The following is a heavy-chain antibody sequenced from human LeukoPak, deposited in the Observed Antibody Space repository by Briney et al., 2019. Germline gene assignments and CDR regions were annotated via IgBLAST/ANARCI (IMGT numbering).Heavy chain of an antibody. V-gene: IGHV3-11*05. CDR3: ARESRDCYNPDY. CDR2: FSSRSSYT. J-gene: IGHJ4*02. D-gene: IGHD5-24*01. Sequence: GGSLRLSCAASGFTFSDYYMTWIPQAPGKGLERVSYFSSRSSYTNYADSEKGRFTISRDNAKNTLYLQMTSLRAEDTAVYYYARESRDCYNPDYWGQGTLVTVSS. CDR1: GFTFSDYY.